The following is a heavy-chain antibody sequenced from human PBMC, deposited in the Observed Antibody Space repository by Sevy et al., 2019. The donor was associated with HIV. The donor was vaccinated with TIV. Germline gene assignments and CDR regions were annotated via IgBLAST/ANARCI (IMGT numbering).Heavy chain of an antibody. Sequence: ASVKVSCKASEYTFTGYYIHWVRQAPGQGLEWMGCINPDTGVTRYIQKLQGRVSMTRDTFISTAYMELRSLSPDDTAEYVCARRFCGGAKCYEDYYFAMDVWGQGTTVTVSS. CDR3: ARRFCGGAKCYEDYYFAMDV. J-gene: IGHJ6*02. CDR2: INPDTGVT. D-gene: IGHD3-3*01. V-gene: IGHV1-2*02. CDR1: EYTFTGYY.